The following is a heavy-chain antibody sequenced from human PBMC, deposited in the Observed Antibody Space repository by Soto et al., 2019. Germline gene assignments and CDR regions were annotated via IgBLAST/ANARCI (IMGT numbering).Heavy chain of an antibody. CDR2: ISNDGSSE. CDR3: VRDSGANYGTFWYLDL. V-gene: IGHV3-30-3*01. D-gene: IGHD5-18*01. J-gene: IGHJ2*01. Sequence: QVQLVESGGGVVQPGRSLRISCAATGFSFNFYAMYWVRQAPGKGLEWVAMISNDGSSENYADSVRGRFIISRDNSKKTLFLQMNSLRPEDTATYYCVRDSGANYGTFWYLDLWGRGTLVTVSS. CDR1: GFSFNFYA.